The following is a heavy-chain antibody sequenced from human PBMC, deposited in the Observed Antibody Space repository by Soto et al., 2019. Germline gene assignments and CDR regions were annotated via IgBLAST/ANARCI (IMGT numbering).Heavy chain of an antibody. CDR2: IYYSGRT. D-gene: IGHD2-21*02. V-gene: IGHV4-31*03. CDR1: GVSISSGGYY. J-gene: IGHJ4*02. CDR3: ASVIGGDSECYFDF. Sequence: SETLSLTCTVSGVSISSGGYYWSWIRQHPGKGLEWIGNIYYSGRTYYNPSLKSRVILSVDTSKNHFSLTLRSVTAADSAMYYCASVIGGDSECYFDFWGQGALVTVSS.